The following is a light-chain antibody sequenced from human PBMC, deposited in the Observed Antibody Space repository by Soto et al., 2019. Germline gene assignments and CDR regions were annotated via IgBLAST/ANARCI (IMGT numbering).Light chain of an antibody. V-gene: IGKV1-39*01. CDR3: QQYERYST. CDR1: QIISSY. Sequence: EIQMTQSPSSLSASVGDRVTITCRASQIISSYLNWYQQKPGKAPKLLIYAASSLESGVPSRFSGSGFGTEFTLTISGLQPEDSATYYCQQYERYSTFGQGTKVDIK. J-gene: IGKJ1*01. CDR2: AAS.